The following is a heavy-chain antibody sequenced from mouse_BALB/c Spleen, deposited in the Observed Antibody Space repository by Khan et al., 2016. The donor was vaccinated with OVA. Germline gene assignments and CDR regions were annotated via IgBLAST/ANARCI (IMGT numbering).Heavy chain of an antibody. D-gene: IGHD4-1*01. CDR3: ADHVTGSFAY. Sequence: EVELVESGGDLVKPGGSLKLSCAASGFTFSSYSISWVRQTPDKRLEWVASISSGGDYTYYPDSVKGRFTISRDNAKNTLYLQMSDLKSEDTAMYYCADHVTGSFAYWGQGTLVTVSA. V-gene: IGHV5-6*01. CDR1: GFTFSSYS. CDR2: ISSGGDYT. J-gene: IGHJ3*01.